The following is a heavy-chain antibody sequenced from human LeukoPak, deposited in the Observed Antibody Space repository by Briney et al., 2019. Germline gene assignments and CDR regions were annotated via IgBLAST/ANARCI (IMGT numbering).Heavy chain of an antibody. CDR1: GYTFTSYY. Sequence: ASVKVSCKASGYTFTSYYMHWARQAPGQGLEWMGLINPTGGSTGYAQKFQGRVTMTRDMSTSTDYMELSSLRSEDTAIYYCARDNSVGDNAWWFDPWGQGTLVTVSS. D-gene: IGHD1-26*01. V-gene: IGHV1-46*01. J-gene: IGHJ5*02. CDR3: ARDNSVGDNAWWFDP. CDR2: INPTGGST.